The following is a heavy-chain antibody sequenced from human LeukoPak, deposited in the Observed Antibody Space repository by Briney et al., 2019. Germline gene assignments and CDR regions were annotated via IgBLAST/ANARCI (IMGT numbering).Heavy chain of an antibody. J-gene: IGHJ4*02. CDR1: GYTFTGYY. CDR2: INPNSGGT. V-gene: IGHV1-2*02. D-gene: IGHD3-22*01. CDR3: ARLIEDSSGYYLDY. Sequence: GASVKVSCKASGYTFTGYYMHWVRQAPGQGLEWMGSINPNSGGTNYAQKFQDRVTMTRDTSISTAYMELSRLRSDDTAVYYCARLIEDSSGYYLDYWGQGTLVTVSS.